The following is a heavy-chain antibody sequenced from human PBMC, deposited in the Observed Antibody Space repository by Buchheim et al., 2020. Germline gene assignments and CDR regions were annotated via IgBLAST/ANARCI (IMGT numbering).Heavy chain of an antibody. V-gene: IGHV4-39*07. CDR1: GGPVSSNIYY. CDR3: ASLHPMTTVTTAPNY. CDR2: IYYSGTS. D-gene: IGHD4-17*01. J-gene: IGHJ4*02. Sequence: QLQLQESGPGLVKPSETLSLTCSVSGGPVSSNIYYWAWIRQPPGKGLEWIGQIYYSGTSYYSPSLKSRVTISVDTSKNQFSLKLSSVTAADTAVYYCASLHPMTTVTTAPNYWGQGTL.